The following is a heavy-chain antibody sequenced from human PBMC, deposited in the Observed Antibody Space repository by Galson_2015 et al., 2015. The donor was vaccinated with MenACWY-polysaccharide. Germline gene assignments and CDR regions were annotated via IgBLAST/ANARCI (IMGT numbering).Heavy chain of an antibody. Sequence: SLRLSCAASGFTFSSHWMNWVRQPPGKGLEWVALIRGDGTEKHYVDSVKSRFTISRDNAKNSAYLQMKSLRAEDTAVYYCVRGAGWLLDSWGQGTLGTVSS. V-gene: IGHV3-7*01. CDR3: VRGAGWLLDS. J-gene: IGHJ4*02. CDR2: IRGDGTEK. CDR1: GFTFSSHW. D-gene: IGHD5-24*01.